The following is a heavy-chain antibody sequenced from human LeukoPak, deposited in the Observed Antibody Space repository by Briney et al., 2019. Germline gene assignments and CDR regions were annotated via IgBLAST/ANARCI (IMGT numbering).Heavy chain of an antibody. CDR2: INSDGSTT. V-gene: IGHV3-74*01. J-gene: IGHJ4*02. CDR3: ERGGFDTIGFDY. Sequence: GGSLRLSCAASGFTFSSYWMHWVRHAPGEGLVWVSRINSDGSTTTYADSVRGRFPISRDNAKHTLYLQMNSLRGEDTAVYYCERGGFDTIGFDYWGQGTLVTVSS. D-gene: IGHD3-10*01. CDR1: GFTFSSYW.